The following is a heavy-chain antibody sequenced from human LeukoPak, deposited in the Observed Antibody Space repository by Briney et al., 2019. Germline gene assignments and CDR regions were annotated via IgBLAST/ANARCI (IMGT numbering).Heavy chain of an antibody. CDR1: GFTFSSYS. Sequence: GGSLRLSCAASGFTFSSYSMNWVRQAPGKGLEWVSSISSSSGYIYYADSVKGRFTISRDNAKNSLYLQMNSLRAEDTAVYYCARDRIGVSDYWGQGTLVTVSS. CDR3: ARDRIGVSDY. D-gene: IGHD3-10*01. V-gene: IGHV3-21*01. J-gene: IGHJ4*02. CDR2: ISSSSGYI.